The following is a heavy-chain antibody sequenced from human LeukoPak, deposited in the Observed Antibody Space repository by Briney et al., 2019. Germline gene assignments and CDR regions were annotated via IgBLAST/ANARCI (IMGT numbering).Heavy chain of an antibody. D-gene: IGHD1-1*01. CDR2: ISSSSSYI. J-gene: IGHJ4*02. V-gene: IGHV3-21*01. CDR1: GFTFSSYS. Sequence: GSLRLSCAASGFTFSSYSMNWVRQAPGKGLEWVSSISSSSSYIYYADSVKGRFTISRDNAKNSLYLQMNSLRAEDTAVYYCARADWNDVRGDWGQGTLVTVSS. CDR3: ARADWNDVRGD.